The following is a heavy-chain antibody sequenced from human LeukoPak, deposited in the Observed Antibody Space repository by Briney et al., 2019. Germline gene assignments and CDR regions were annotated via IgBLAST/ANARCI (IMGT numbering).Heavy chain of an antibody. J-gene: IGHJ4*02. CDR3: ARENSNHLDFDY. CDR2: ISAYNGNT. D-gene: IGHD4-11*01. Sequence: ASVKVSCKASGYTFTSYGISWVRQAPGQGLEWMGWISAYNGNTNYAQKLQGRVTMTTDTSTSTAYMELRSPRSDDTAVYYCARENSNHLDFDYWGQGTLVTVSS. CDR1: GYTFTSYG. V-gene: IGHV1-18*01.